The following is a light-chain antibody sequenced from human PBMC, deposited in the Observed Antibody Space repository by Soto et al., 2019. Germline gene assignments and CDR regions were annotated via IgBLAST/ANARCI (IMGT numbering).Light chain of an antibody. J-gene: IGKJ5*01. CDR2: GAF. CDR3: QQYGDSPRT. Sequence: ESVLTQSPGTLSLSPGERATLSCRASQSVSNNYLAWYQQKPGQAPRLLIYGAFMRATGIPDRFSGSGSGTDFTLTIARLEPEDFAVYYCQQYGDSPRTFGQGTRLE. CDR1: QSVSNNY. V-gene: IGKV3-20*01.